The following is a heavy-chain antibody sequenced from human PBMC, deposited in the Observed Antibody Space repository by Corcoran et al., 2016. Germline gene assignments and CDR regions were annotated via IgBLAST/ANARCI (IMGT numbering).Heavy chain of an antibody. V-gene: IGHV1-46*01. CDR3: AAPLVYYDSSGYYSYYGMYV. Sequence: QVQLVQSGAEVKKPGASVKDSCKASGYTFTSYYMHWVRQAPGQGLEWMGIINPSGGSTSYAQKFQGRVTMPRDTSTSTVYMELSSLRSEDTAVYYCAAPLVYYDSSGYYSYYGMYVWGQGTTVTVSS. CDR1: GYTFTSYY. D-gene: IGHD3-22*01. CDR2: INPSGGST. J-gene: IGHJ6*02.